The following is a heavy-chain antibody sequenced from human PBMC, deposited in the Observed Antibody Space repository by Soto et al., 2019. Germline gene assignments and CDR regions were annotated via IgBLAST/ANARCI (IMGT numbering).Heavy chain of an antibody. D-gene: IGHD4-17*01. CDR1: GFTFSSYA. CDR2: ISGSGGST. Sequence: PGGSLRLSCAASGFTFSSYAMSWVRQAPGKGLEWVSAISGSGGSTYYADSVKGRFTISRDNSKNTLYLQMNSLRAEDTAVYYFAKDAENTYYGVYRYFQHWGQGTLVTVSS. J-gene: IGHJ1*01. V-gene: IGHV3-23*01. CDR3: AKDAENTYYGVYRYFQH.